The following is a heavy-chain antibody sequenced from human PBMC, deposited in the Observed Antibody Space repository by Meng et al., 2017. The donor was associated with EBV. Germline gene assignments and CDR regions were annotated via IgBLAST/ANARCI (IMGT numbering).Heavy chain of an antibody. CDR1: GYTFTSYY. CDR3: VRELVGGTFDY. D-gene: IGHD1/OR15-1a*01. CDR2: IIPAGGNT. Sequence: VQRVQVGAEVKKPGASVKVSCKASGYTFTSYYLHWVRQAPGQGLEWMGIIIPAGGNTNYAQKFRGRFTMTRDTSTSTVYMDLSILTSEDTAVYYCVRELVGGTFDYWGQGTLVTVSS. J-gene: IGHJ4*02. V-gene: IGHV1-46*01.